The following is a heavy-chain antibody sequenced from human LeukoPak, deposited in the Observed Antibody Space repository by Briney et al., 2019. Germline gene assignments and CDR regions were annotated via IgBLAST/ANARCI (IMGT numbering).Heavy chain of an antibody. V-gene: IGHV1-69*13. D-gene: IGHD3-10*01. CDR1: GGTFSSYA. J-gene: IGHJ4*02. CDR2: IIPIFGTA. Sequence: SVKVSCKASGGTFSSYAISWVRQAPGQGLEWMGGIIPIFGTANYAQKFQGRVTITADESTSTAYMELSSLRSEDTAVYYCARSAYYYGSGSYYGIDYWGQGTLVTVSS. CDR3: ARSAYYYGSGSYYGIDY.